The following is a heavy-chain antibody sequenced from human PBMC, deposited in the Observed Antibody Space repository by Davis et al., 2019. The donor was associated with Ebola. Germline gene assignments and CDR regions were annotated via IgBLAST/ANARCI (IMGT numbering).Heavy chain of an antibody. D-gene: IGHD3-16*02. CDR3: AREVYDYIWGSYRYYFDY. CDR2: LSSSSSYI. Sequence: PGGSLRLSCTASGFTFGDYAMSWFRQAPGKGLEWVSCLSSSSSYIYYADSVKGRFTISRDNAKNSLYLQMNSLRAEDTAVYYCAREVYDYIWGSYRYYFDYWGQGTLVTVSS. CDR1: GFTFGDYA. V-gene: IGHV3-21*01. J-gene: IGHJ4*02.